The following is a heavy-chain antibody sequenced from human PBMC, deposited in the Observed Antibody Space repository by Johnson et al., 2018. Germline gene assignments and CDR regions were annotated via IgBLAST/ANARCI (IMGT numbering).Heavy chain of an antibody. J-gene: IGHJ6*03. V-gene: IGHV4-59*01. Sequence: QVQLQESGPGLVKPSETLSLTCTVSGGSISSYYWSWIRQPPGKGLEWIGYLYYSGSTNYNPSLKSRVPISVDTSKNQFSLKLSSVTAADTAVYYCARKGRDYYYYMDVWGKGTTVTVSS. CDR1: GGSISSYY. CDR3: ARKGRDYYYYMDV. D-gene: IGHD1-26*01. CDR2: LYYSGST.